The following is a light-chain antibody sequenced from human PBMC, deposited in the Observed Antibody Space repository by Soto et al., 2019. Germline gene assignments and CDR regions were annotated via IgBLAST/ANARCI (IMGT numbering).Light chain of an antibody. V-gene: IGLV2-14*01. CDR3: SSYTSSSTLV. J-gene: IGLJ2*01. CDR1: SSEVGGYNY. CDR2: DVS. Sequence: QSALTQPASVSGSPGQSITISCTGTSSEVGGYNYVSWYQQHQAKAPKLMIYDVSNRPSGVSNRFSGSKSGNTASLTISGLQAEDEADYYCSSYTSSSTLVFGGGTKLTVL.